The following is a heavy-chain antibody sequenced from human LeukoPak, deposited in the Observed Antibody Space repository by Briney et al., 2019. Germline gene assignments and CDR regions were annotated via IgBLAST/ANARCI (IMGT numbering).Heavy chain of an antibody. J-gene: IGHJ4*02. CDR1: GYSITSGYN. CDR2: IYHSGSA. D-gene: IGHD2-2*02. CDR3: VRYCSSTTCYTRAVDY. V-gene: IGHV4-38-2*02. Sequence: PSETLSLTCTVSGYSITSGYNWAWIRPPPGKVLERIGSIYHSGSAYYNPSLKSRVTISVDTSKNQFSLKLSSVTAADTAVYYCVRYCSSTTCYTRAVDYWGQGTLVTVSS.